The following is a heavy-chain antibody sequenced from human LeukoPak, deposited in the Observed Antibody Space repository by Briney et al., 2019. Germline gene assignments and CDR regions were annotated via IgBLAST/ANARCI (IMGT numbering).Heavy chain of an antibody. CDR3: ARGGSYLSAFDI. CDR1: GFTVSSNY. V-gene: IGHV3-53*01. D-gene: IGHD1-26*01. J-gene: IGHJ3*02. CDR2: IYSGGST. Sequence: PGGSLRLSCAASGFTVSSNYMSWVRQAPGKGLEWVSIIYSGGSTFYADSVKGRFTISRDNSKNTLYLQMNSLRAEDTAVYYCARGGSYLSAFDIGGQGTMVTVSS.